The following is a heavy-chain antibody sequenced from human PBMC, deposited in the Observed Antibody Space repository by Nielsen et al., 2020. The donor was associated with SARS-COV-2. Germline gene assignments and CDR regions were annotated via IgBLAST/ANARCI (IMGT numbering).Heavy chain of an antibody. D-gene: IGHD5-24*01. J-gene: IGHJ4*02. Sequence: SETLSLTCAVSGGSISSGILSWSWIRQPPGKGLEWIGYMYYSGNTYYNPSLESRVTISVDRSKSQFSLKVNSVTAADTAVYYCVRIDMATISVDYWGRGTLVTVSS. CDR1: GGSISSGILS. CDR3: VRIDMATISVDY. CDR2: MYYSGNT. V-gene: IGHV4-30-2*02.